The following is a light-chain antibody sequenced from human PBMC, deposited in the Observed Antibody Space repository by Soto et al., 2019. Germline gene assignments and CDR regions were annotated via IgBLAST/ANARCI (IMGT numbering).Light chain of an antibody. J-gene: IGLJ2*01. CDR2: DVS. CDR3: CSYAGTYSPV. CDR1: SSDVGAYNF. V-gene: IGLV2-11*01. Sequence: QSALTQPPSVSGSPGQSVTISCTGTSSDVGAYNFVSWYQQHPGKAPKLIIFDVSARPSGVPDRFSGYKSGNTASLTISGLQADDEADYYCCSYAGTYSPVLGGGTQLTVL.